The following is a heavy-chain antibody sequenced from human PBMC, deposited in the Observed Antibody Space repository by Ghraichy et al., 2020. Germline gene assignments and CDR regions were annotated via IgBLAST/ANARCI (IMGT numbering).Heavy chain of an antibody. CDR3: ARIPRGYSSTHYYYYGMDV. Sequence: GGSLRLSCAASGFTFSSYEMNWVRQAPGKGLEWVSYISSSGSTIYYADSVKGRFTISRDNAKNSLYLQMNSLRAEDTAVYYCARIPRGYSSTHYYYYGMDVWGQGTTVTVSS. V-gene: IGHV3-48*03. CDR1: GFTFSSYE. D-gene: IGHD6-13*01. J-gene: IGHJ6*02. CDR2: ISSSGSTI.